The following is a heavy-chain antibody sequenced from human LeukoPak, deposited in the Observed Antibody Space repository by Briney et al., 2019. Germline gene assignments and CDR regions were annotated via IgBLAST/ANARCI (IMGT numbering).Heavy chain of an antibody. V-gene: IGHV4-59*01. CDR2: IYYSGNT. CDR3: ARVCGSYSPDS. D-gene: IGHD1-26*01. CDR1: GGSIIDYY. J-gene: IGHJ4*02. Sequence: SETLSLTCTVTGGSIIDYYWSWIRQPPGKGLEWIGYIYYSGNTYYNPSLKSRVSISVDTSKNQFSLNLRFVTAADTAMYYCARVCGSYSPDSWGQGTLVTVSS.